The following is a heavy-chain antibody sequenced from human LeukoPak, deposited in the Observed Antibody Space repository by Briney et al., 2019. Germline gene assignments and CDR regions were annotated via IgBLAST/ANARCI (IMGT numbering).Heavy chain of an antibody. CDR2: ISSSSSYT. J-gene: IGHJ4*02. CDR3: ATGQSHSSGWYYFDY. D-gene: IGHD6-19*01. Sequence: GGSLRLSCAASGFTFSDYYMSWIRQAPGKGLEWVSYISSSSSYTNYADSVKGRFTISRDNANNSLYLQMNSLRAEDTAVYYCATGQSHSSGWYYFDYWGQGTLVTVSS. CDR1: GFTFSDYY. V-gene: IGHV3-11*06.